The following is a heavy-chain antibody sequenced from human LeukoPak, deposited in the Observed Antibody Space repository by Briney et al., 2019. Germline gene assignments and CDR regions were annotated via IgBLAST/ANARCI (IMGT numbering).Heavy chain of an antibody. V-gene: IGHV3-30*02. Sequence: GGSLRLSCAASGFTFRSCGMHWVRQAPGEGLEWVTFIPYDGSNTWYAESVKGRFTISRDNSKNTLYLQMNSLRAEDTAVYYCAKGVGGSANYYYMDVWGKGTTVTVSS. D-gene: IGHD3-10*01. CDR1: GFTFRSCG. CDR2: IPYDGSNT. CDR3: AKGVGGSANYYYMDV. J-gene: IGHJ6*03.